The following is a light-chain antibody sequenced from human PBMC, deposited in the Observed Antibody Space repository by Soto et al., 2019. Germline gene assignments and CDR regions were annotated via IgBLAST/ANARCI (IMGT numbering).Light chain of an antibody. Sequence: AIQVTQSPSSLSASVGDRVTISCRASQGIGNDLGWYQQKPGKAPKLLIYEASNLPTGVASRFSGSGSGTDFTLAISSLQPEDFATYYCLQDYVYPWTFGHGTKVEVK. CDR1: QGIGND. CDR3: LQDYVYPWT. CDR2: EAS. J-gene: IGKJ1*01. V-gene: IGKV1-6*01.